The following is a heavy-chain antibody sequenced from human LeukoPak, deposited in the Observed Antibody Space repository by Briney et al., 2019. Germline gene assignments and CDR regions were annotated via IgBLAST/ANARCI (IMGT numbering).Heavy chain of an antibody. J-gene: IGHJ4*02. CDR1: GFTFSSYA. D-gene: IGHD6-13*01. Sequence: GGSLRLSCAASGFTFSSYAMSWVRQAPGKGLEWVSAISGSSGSTYYADSVKGRFTISRDNSKNTLYLQMNSLRAEDTAVYYCAKDPGPLAEQQPDDYWGQGTLVTVSS. CDR3: AKDPGPLAEQQPDDY. CDR2: ISGSSGST. V-gene: IGHV3-23*01.